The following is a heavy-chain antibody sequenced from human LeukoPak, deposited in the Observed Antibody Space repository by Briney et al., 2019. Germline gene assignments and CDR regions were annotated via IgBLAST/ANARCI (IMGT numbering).Heavy chain of an antibody. J-gene: IGHJ4*02. CDR3: ARSWIQLWLLGY. CDR2: ISGSGGST. Sequence: GGPLRLSCAASGFTFSSYAMSWVRQAPGKGLEWVSAISGSGGSTYYADSVKGRFTISRDNSKNTLYLQMNSLRAEDTAVYYCARSWIQLWLLGYWGQGTLVTVSS. CDR1: GFTFSSYA. D-gene: IGHD5-18*01. V-gene: IGHV3-23*01.